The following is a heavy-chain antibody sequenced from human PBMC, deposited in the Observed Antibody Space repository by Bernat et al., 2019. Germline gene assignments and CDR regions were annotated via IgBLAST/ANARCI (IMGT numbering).Heavy chain of an antibody. D-gene: IGHD6-19*01. CDR3: AREIAVAGAVRCGMAV. J-gene: IGHJ6*02. CDR1: GFTFSRYW. CDR2: INLDGSEK. Sequence: EVQLVESGGGLVQPGGSLRLSCAASGFTFSRYWMSWVRQAPGKGLEWVANINLDGSEKYYVDSVKGRFTISRDNAKSSLYLQMNSLRAEDTAVYYCAREIAVAGAVRCGMAVWGQVTTVIVSS. V-gene: IGHV3-7*01.